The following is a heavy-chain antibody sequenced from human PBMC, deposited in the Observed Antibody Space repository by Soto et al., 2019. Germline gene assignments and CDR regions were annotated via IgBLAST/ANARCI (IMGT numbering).Heavy chain of an antibody. Sequence: SETLSLTCAVSGASISSSAWLSWIRQPPGKGPEWIGEIYHSGSTNYNPSLKSRVTMSVDKSKNQFSLELSSVTAADTAIYYCVRVRCDTTSCFKDFFDYWGPGTLVTVSS. D-gene: IGHD2-2*01. J-gene: IGHJ4*02. CDR2: IYHSGST. CDR3: VRVRCDTTSCFKDFFDY. CDR1: GASISSSAW. V-gene: IGHV4-4*02.